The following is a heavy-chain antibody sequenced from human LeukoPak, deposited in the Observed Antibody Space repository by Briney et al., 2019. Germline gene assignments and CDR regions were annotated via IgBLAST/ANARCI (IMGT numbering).Heavy chain of an antibody. J-gene: IGHJ5*02. CDR1: GYSFTTHW. D-gene: IGHD3-3*01. Sequence: GGSLKISCKGFGYSFTTHWIGWVRQMPGKGLEWIGIIYPGDSDTRYSPPFQGQVTISVDKSTSTAYLQWSSLKASDTAIYYCARRITIYGVGNWFDPWGQGTLVTVSS. V-gene: IGHV5-51*01. CDR3: ARRITIYGVGNWFDP. CDR2: IYPGDSDT.